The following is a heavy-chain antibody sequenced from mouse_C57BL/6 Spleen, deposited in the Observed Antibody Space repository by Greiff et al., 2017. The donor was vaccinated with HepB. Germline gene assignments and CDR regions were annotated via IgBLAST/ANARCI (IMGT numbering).Heavy chain of an antibody. CDR3: ARDRGHYGSSYAYAMDY. V-gene: IGHV5-4*01. Sequence: EVQLQESGGGLVKPGGSLKLSCAASGFTFSSYAMSWVRQTPEKRLEWVATISDGGSYTYYPDNVKGRFTISRDNAKNNLYLQMSHLKSEDTAMYYCARDRGHYGSSYAYAMDYWGQGTSVTVSS. J-gene: IGHJ4*01. CDR1: GFTFSSYA. D-gene: IGHD1-1*01. CDR2: ISDGGSYT.